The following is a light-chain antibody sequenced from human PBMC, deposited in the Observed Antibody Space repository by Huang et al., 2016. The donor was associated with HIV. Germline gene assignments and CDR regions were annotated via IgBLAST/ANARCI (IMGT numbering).Light chain of an antibody. CDR3: QQSYNTSWT. CDR1: QNINRV. J-gene: IGKJ1*01. Sequence: DIQLTQSPSSLSASVGDRVTITCRASQNINRVLNWYKQTPGKAPNLLIYAASSLQSGVPSRFSGSGSGTDFTLSISGLQHVDLGTYYCQQSYNTSWTFGQGTTVEIK. CDR2: AAS. V-gene: IGKV1-39*01.